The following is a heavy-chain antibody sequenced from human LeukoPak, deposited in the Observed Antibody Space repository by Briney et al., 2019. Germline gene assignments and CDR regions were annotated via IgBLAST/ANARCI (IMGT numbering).Heavy chain of an antibody. CDR1: GYTFTSYG. V-gene: IGHV1-18*01. J-gene: IGHJ4*02. Sequence: GASVKVSCKASGYTFTSYGISWVRQAPGQGLGWMGWISAYNGNTNYAQKLQGRVTMTTDTSTSTAYMELRSLRSDDTAVYYCARDRGYSYGRELDGDYWGQGTLVTVSS. CDR3: ARDRGYSYGRELDGDY. D-gene: IGHD5-18*01. CDR2: ISAYNGNT.